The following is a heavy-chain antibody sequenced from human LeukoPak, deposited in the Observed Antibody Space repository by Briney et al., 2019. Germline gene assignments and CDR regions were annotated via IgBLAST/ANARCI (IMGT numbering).Heavy chain of an antibody. CDR2: IYYSGST. Sequence: PSETLSLTCTVSGGSISSSSYYWGWIRQPPGKGLEWIGSIYYSGSTYYNPSLKSRVTISVDTSKNQFSLKLSSVTAADTAVYYCARDTAMGTYWGQGTLVTVSS. J-gene: IGHJ4*02. CDR3: ARDTAMGTY. CDR1: GGSISSSSYY. D-gene: IGHD5-18*01. V-gene: IGHV4-39*07.